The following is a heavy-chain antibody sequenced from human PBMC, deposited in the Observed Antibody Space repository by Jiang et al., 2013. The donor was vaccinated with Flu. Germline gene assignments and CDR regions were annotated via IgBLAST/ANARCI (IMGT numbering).Heavy chain of an antibody. CDR3: ARVGLGYSSGPFDY. Sequence: EWMGIIYPGDSDTRYSPSFQGQVTISADKSISTAYLQWSSLKASDTAMYYCARVGLGYSSGPFDYWGQGTLVTVSS. CDR2: IYPGDSDT. V-gene: IGHV5-51*01. D-gene: IGHD6-19*01. J-gene: IGHJ4*02.